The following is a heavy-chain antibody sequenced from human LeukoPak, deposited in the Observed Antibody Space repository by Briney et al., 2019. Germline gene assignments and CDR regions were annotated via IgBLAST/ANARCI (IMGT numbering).Heavy chain of an antibody. CDR3: ARLVGATRFDY. Sequence: SETLSLTCAVYGGSFSGYYWSWIRQPAGKGLEWIGRIYTSGSTNYNPSLKSRVTMSVDTSKNQFSLKLSSVTAADTAVYYCARLVGATRFDYWGQGTLVTVSS. J-gene: IGHJ4*02. CDR1: GGSFSGYY. V-gene: IGHV4-59*10. CDR2: IYTSGST. D-gene: IGHD1-26*01.